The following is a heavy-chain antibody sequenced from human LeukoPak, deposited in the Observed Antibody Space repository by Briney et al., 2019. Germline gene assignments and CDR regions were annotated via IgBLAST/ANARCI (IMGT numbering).Heavy chain of an antibody. J-gene: IGHJ4*02. CDR2: ISAYNGNT. CDR3: ARDDSFFDY. D-gene: IGHD2-21*01. CDR1: GYTFTNYD. Sequence: GASVKVSCKASGYTFTNYDISWVRQAPGQVLEWMGWISAYNGNTNYAQKLQDRVTMTTDTSTSTAYMDLRSLRSDDTAVYYCARDDSFFDYWGQGTLVTVSS. V-gene: IGHV1-18*01.